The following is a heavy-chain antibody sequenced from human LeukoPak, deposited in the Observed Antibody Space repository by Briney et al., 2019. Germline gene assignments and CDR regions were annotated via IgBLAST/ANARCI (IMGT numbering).Heavy chain of an antibody. Sequence: GESLKISCKGSGYSFTNYWIGWVRQMPGKGLEWMGIIYPGDSDTRYSPSFQGQVTISADKPISTAYLQWSSLKASDTAMYYCARSPSSALRPFDYWGQGTLVTVSS. V-gene: IGHV5-51*01. D-gene: IGHD2-15*01. CDR1: GYSFTNYW. CDR2: IYPGDSDT. CDR3: ARSPSSALRPFDY. J-gene: IGHJ4*02.